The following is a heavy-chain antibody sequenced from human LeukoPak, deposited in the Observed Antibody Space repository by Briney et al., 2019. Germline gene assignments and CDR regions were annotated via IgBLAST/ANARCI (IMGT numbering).Heavy chain of an antibody. CDR2: ISSSGRTI. J-gene: IGHJ4*02. CDR3: ARRGYTSGLDY. D-gene: IGHD5-18*01. CDR1: RFTFSSFE. V-gene: IGHV3-48*03. Sequence: GGSLRLSCAVSRFTFSSFEMNWVRQAPGKGLEWVSYISSSGRTIYYADSVKGRFTISRDNAKNSLYLQVNSLRAEDTAVYYCARRGYTSGLDYWGQGTLVTVSS.